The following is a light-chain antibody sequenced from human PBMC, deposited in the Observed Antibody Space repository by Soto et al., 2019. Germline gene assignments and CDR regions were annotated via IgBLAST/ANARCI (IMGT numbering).Light chain of an antibody. CDR1: SSDVGGYNY. Sequence: QSVLTQPASMSGSPGQSITISCTGTSSDVGGYNYVSWYQQHPGKAPKLMIYDVSNRPSGVSNRFSGSKSGNTASLTISSLQAEDEADYYCSSYTSSSTRLFGGGTKLTVL. CDR2: DVS. CDR3: SSYTSSSTRL. V-gene: IGLV2-14*01. J-gene: IGLJ2*01.